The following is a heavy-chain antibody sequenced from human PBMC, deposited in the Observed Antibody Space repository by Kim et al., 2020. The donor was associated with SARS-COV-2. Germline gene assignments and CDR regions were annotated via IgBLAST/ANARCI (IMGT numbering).Heavy chain of an antibody. D-gene: IGHD5-12*01. Sequence: GGSLRLSCAASGFPFSSYVMSWVRQAPGKGLEWVSAIGGSDGTTYYGDSVKGRFTISRDNSKNTLFLQMNSLRAEDTAIYYCTKRLQGSITDWGQGTLVTVSS. J-gene: IGHJ4*02. V-gene: IGHV3-23*01. CDR1: GFPFSSYV. CDR2: IGGSDGTT. CDR3: TKRLQGSITD.